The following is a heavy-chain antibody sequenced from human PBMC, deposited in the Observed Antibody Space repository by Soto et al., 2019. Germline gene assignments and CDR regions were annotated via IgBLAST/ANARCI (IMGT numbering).Heavy chain of an antibody. J-gene: IGHJ4*02. D-gene: IGHD1-26*01. CDR2: IRIDSNHI. V-gene: IGHV3-48*02. CDR3: ARDLSYAFDY. Sequence: EVQLVESGGGLVQPGGSLRLSYAASGFIFTSYSMNWVRQAPGKGLEWLSYIRIDSNHIGYADSMRGRFTISSDIAKNSLYLQMNSLRDEDTAVYYCARDLSYAFDYWGQGTLVTVSS. CDR1: GFIFTSYS.